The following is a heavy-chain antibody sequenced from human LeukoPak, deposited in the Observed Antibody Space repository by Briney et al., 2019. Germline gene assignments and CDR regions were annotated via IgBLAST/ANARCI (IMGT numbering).Heavy chain of an antibody. D-gene: IGHD6-19*01. CDR2: ISYDGSNK. V-gene: IGHV3-30*18. CDR3: AKRAVAGTLHYFDY. J-gene: IGHJ4*02. CDR1: GFTFSSYG. Sequence: GRSLRLSCAASGFTFSSYGMHWVRQAPGKGLEWVAVISYDGSNKYCADSVKGRFTISRDNSKNTLYLQMNSLRAEDTAVYYCAKRAVAGTLHYFDYWGQGTLVTVSS.